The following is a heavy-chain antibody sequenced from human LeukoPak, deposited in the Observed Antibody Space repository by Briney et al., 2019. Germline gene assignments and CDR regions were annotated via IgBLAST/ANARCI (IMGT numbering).Heavy chain of an antibody. J-gene: IGHJ3*02. V-gene: IGHV3-30*07. CDR2: ISYDGSNK. CDR3: ARDSREAFDI. Sequence: GRSLRLSCAAPGFTFSSYAMHWVRQAPGKGLEWVAVISYDGSNKYYADSVKGRFTISRDNSKNTLYLQMNSLRAEDTAVYYCARDSREAFDIWGQGTMVTVSS. CDR1: GFTFSSYA.